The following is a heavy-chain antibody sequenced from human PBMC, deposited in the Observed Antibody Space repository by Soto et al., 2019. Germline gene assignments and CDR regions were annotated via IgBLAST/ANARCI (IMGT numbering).Heavy chain of an antibody. CDR3: ARQPTTGDTDLWFDP. CDR2: IFYSGST. J-gene: IGHJ5*02. Sequence: SETLSLTCSVSGGSISTSRSYWAWIRQPPGKGLEWLANIFYSGSTFYNPSLASRVSVSVDTSKSEFSLKLRSVTAADTAVYYCARQPTTGDTDLWFDPWGQGTLVTVSS. V-gene: IGHV4-39*01. CDR1: GGSISTSRSY. D-gene: IGHD2-21*01.